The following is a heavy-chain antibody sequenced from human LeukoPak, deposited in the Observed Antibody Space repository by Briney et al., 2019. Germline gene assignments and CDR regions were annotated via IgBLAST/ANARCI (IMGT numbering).Heavy chain of an antibody. V-gene: IGHV3-11*01. CDR2: ISSSGSTI. CDR1: GFTFSDYY. J-gene: IGHJ4*02. CDR3: ARQSGSGSPPDY. Sequence: GGSLRLSCAACGFTFSDYYMSLVRQAPGHGLEWVSYISSSGSTIYYADSVKGRFTSSRDNAKNSLYLQMNSLRAEDTAVYYCARQSGSGSPPDYWGQGTLVTVSS. D-gene: IGHD3-10*01.